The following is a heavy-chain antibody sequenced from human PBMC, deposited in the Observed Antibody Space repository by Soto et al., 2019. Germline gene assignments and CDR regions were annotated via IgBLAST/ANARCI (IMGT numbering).Heavy chain of an antibody. CDR2: VHYSVST. CDR1: GGSISSGGHY. D-gene: IGHD1-26*01. CDR3: ARQATASWGNYFDF. V-gene: IGHV4-31*03. J-gene: IGHJ4*02. Sequence: SETLSLTCSVSGGSISSGGHYWSWIRQHPGKGLEWIGYVHYSVSTYYNPSLKSRFTMSVDTSKNQFSLILSSVTAADTAVYYCARQATASWGNYFDFWGQGTLVTVSS.